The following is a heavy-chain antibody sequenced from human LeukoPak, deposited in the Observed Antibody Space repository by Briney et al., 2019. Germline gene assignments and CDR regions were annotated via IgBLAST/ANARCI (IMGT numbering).Heavy chain of an antibody. J-gene: IGHJ4*03. CDR1: GGSFSGYY. Sequence: SETLSLTCAVYGGSFSGYYWSWIRQPPGKGLEWIGEINHSGSTNYNPSLKSRVTISVDTSKNQSSLKVRSLTAADTAVYYCARGPTISETGYFDFWGQGTLVTVSS. V-gene: IGHV4-34*01. D-gene: IGHD1-1*01. CDR3: ARGPTISETGYFDF. CDR2: INHSGST.